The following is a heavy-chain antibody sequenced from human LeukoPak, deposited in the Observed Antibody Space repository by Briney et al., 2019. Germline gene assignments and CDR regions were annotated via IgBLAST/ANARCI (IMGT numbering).Heavy chain of an antibody. D-gene: IGHD2-15*01. CDR2: IYTSGST. J-gene: IGHJ4*02. CDR3: ARVICSGGSCRFDY. CDR1: GNSISSGDYY. V-gene: IGHV4-61*02. Sequence: SQTLSLTCTVSGNSISSGDYYWSWIRQPAGKGLEWIGRIYTSGSTTYNPSLKSRVTMSVDTSKNKFSLKLSSVTAADTAVYYCARVICSGGSCRFDYWGQGTLVTVSS.